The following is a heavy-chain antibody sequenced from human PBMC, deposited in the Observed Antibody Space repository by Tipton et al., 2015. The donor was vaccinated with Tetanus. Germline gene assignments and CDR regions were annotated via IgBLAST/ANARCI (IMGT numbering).Heavy chain of an antibody. J-gene: IGHJ6*02. V-gene: IGHV4-4*07. CDR3: ARMQRYGMDV. Sequence: TLSLTCTVSGGSISSYYWSWIRQPAGKGLEWIGRIYTSENTNNNPTLKSRVTRSVDTSKNQISLKLSSVTAADTAVYYCARMQRYGMDVWGQGTTVTVSS. CDR2: IYTSENT. CDR1: GGSISSYY. D-gene: IGHD6-25*01.